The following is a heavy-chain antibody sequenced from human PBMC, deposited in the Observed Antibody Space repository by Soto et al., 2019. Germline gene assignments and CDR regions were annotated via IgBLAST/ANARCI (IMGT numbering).Heavy chain of an antibody. CDR3: VKGGWLDF. Sequence: EVQLLESGGGLVQPGGSRSLPFEALGFTFTTFEISWSRQAPGRGLEGVSFISDDGTRTYYADAVKGRFTISRDNSKYTLYLQMNSLTVEDTAVYACVKGGWLDFWGQGTLVTVSS. D-gene: IGHD3-16*01. J-gene: IGHJ5*01. CDR2: ISDDGTRT. CDR1: GFTFTTFE. V-gene: IGHV3-23*01.